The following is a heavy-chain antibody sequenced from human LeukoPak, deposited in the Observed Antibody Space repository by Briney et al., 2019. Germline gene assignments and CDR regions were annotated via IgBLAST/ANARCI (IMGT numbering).Heavy chain of an antibody. V-gene: IGHV3-33*01. CDR1: GFAFSTYG. D-gene: IGHD1-20*01. J-gene: IGHJ5*02. CDR2: IWFDGSTR. CDR3: IRDPQINWNRPSPLS. Sequence: GGSLRLSCAASGFAFSTYGMHWVRQAPGKGLEWVSVIWFDGSTRLYTNSVKGRFTISRDNPKNTLFLQMDSLRAEDTAVYYCIRDPQINWNRPSPLSWGQGTLVTVSS.